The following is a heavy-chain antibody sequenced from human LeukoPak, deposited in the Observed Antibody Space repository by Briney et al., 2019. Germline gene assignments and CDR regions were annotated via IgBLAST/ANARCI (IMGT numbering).Heavy chain of an antibody. CDR3: ARDLGYYGET. J-gene: IGHJ5*02. D-gene: IGHD3-22*01. V-gene: IGHV4-31*03. Sequence: SETLSLTCTVSGGSFSSGSYYWSWIRQHPGKGLEWIGYIYYSGSTYYNPSLKSRVTISVDTSKNQFSLKLSSVTAADTAVYYCARDLGYYGETWGQGTLVTVSS. CDR1: GGSFSSGSYY. CDR2: IYYSGST.